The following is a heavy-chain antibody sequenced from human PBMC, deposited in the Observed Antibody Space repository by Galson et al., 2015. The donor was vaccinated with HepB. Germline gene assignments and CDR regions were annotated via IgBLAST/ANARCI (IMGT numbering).Heavy chain of an antibody. CDR1: GGSISSGGYY. J-gene: IGHJ4*02. D-gene: IGHD1-26*01. Sequence: TLSLTCTVSGGSISSGGYYWSWIRQHPGKGLEWIGYIYYSGSTYYNPSLKSRVTISVDTSKNQFSLKLSSVTAADTAVYYCARGKWELLTDYWGQGTLVTVSS. V-gene: IGHV4-31*03. CDR2: IYYSGST. CDR3: ARGKWELLTDY.